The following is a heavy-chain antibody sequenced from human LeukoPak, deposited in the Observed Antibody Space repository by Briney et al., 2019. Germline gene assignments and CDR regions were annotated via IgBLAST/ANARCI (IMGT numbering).Heavy chain of an antibody. D-gene: IGHD2-15*01. J-gene: IGHJ4*02. V-gene: IGHV3-43*02. CDR2: ISGDGGST. CDR1: GFTFDDTA. Sequence: GRSLRPSWAASGFTFDDTAMHSVRQAPGKGLEWVSLISGDGGSTSYEASVKGRFTISRDNSKNTLLLQMNSLRTEDNAWDYCAKDISCYGGSCVSHFDYGGQGTLVTVSS. CDR3: AKDISCYGGSCVSHFDY.